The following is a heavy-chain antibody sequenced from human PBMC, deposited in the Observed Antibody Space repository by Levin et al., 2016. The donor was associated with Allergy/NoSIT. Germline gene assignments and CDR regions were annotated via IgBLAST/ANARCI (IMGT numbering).Heavy chain of an antibody. CDR3: ARGATKFDY. Sequence: WIRQPPGKGLEWIGYIYYSGSTNYNPSLKSRVTISVDTSKNQFSLKLSSVTAADTAVYYCARGATKFDYWGQGTLVTVSS. V-gene: IGHV4-59*01. D-gene: IGHD5-12*01. J-gene: IGHJ4*02. CDR2: IYYSGST.